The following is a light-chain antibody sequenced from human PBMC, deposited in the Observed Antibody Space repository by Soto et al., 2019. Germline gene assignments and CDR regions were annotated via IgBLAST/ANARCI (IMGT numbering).Light chain of an antibody. V-gene: IGKV3-11*01. CDR2: DAS. CDR3: QQRSNWPLT. J-gene: IGKJ4*01. CDR1: QSVSSY. Sequence: EIVLTQSPATLSLSPGERATLSCRASQSVSSYLAWYQQRPGQVPRLLIYDASNRATGIPARFSGSGSGTDFTFTISSLLPEDFAVYYCQQRSNWPLTFGGVTKVDIK.